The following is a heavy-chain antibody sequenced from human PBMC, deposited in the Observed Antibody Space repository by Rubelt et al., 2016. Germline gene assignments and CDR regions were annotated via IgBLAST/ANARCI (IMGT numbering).Heavy chain of an antibody. Sequence: QVQLQQWGAGLLKPSETLSLTCAVYGGSFSGYYWSWIRQPPGKGLEWIGEINHSGSTNYNPSLKSRVTISVDTSKNQFSRKLSSVTAADTAVYYCARAGVISGHPTNFAYWGQGTLVTVSA. CDR3: ARAGVISGHPTNFAY. J-gene: IGHJ4*02. CDR1: GGSFSGYY. D-gene: IGHD5-12*01. V-gene: IGHV4-34*01. CDR2: INHSGST.